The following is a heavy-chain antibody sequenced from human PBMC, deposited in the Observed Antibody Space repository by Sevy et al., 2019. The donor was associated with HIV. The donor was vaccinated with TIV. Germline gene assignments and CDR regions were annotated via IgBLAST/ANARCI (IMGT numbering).Heavy chain of an antibody. Sequence: GGSLRLSCAASGFTFDDYAMHWVRQAPGKGLEWVSGISWNSGSIGYADSVKGRFIISRDNAKKSLYLQMISLRAEATALYYCAKDGVYYDSSGYYWGAFDIWGQGTMVTVSS. CDR3: AKDGVYYDSSGYYWGAFDI. CDR2: ISWNSGSI. V-gene: IGHV3-9*01. CDR1: GFTFDDYA. D-gene: IGHD3-22*01. J-gene: IGHJ3*02.